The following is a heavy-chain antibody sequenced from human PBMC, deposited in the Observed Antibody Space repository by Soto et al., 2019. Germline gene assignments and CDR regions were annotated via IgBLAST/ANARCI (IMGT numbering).Heavy chain of an antibody. CDR1: GFSFTTDGMG. J-gene: IGHJ4*02. CDR3: AHLYWAASGTRYYFDY. Sequence: QITLKESGPTLVKPTQTLTLTCTFSGFSFTTDGMGVGWIRQPPGKALEWLALIYWDDDKRYSPSLKSRLTITKDASRTQVVLTLTNMDPADTATFSCAHLYWAASGTRYYFDYWGQGTLVTVSS. CDR2: IYWDDDK. V-gene: IGHV2-5*02. D-gene: IGHD6-13*01.